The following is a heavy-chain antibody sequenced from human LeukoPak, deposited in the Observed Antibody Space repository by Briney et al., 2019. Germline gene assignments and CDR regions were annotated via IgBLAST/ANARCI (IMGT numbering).Heavy chain of an antibody. CDR3: TANYGSGPPVYRNWFDP. CDR1: GFTFSNAW. V-gene: IGHV3-15*01. CDR2: IKSKTDGGTT. Sequence: PGGSLRLSCAASGFTFSNAWMSWVRQAPGKGLEWVGRIKSKTDGGTTDYAAPVKGRFTISRDDSKNTLYLQMNSLKTEDTAVYYCTANYGSGPPVYRNWFDPWGQGTLVTVSS. J-gene: IGHJ5*02. D-gene: IGHD3-10*01.